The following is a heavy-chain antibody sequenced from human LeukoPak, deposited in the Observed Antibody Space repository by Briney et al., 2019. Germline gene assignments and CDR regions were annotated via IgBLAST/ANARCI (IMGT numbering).Heavy chain of an antibody. J-gene: IGHJ4*02. CDR2: IYSGGST. V-gene: IGHV3-53*01. CDR1: GFTVSNNY. CDR3: ASLSLGHY. D-gene: IGHD6-6*01. Sequence: GGSLRLSCAASGFTVSNNYMSWVRQAPGKGLEWVSVIYSGGSTYYADSVKGRFTISRDTSKNTLFLQMNSLRAEDTAVYYCASLSLGHYWGQGTLVTVSS.